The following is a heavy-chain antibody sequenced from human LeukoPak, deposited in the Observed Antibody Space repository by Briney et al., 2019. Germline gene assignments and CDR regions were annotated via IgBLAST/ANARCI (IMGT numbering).Heavy chain of an antibody. CDR2: TNLNTAGT. CDR1: GYTFTGYH. Sequence: ASVKVSCRASGYTFTGYHIHWVRPAPGQGLEWMSSTNLNTAGTEYPQKFQGRVTVTWDTPVTTAYMELSALTYDDTATYYCAIEPTGSGHPGDVWGQGTMVTVSS. D-gene: IGHD6-19*01. CDR3: AIEPTGSGHPGDV. J-gene: IGHJ3*01. V-gene: IGHV1-2*02.